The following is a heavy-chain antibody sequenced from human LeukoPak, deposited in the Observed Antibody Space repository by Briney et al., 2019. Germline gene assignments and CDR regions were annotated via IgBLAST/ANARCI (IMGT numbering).Heavy chain of an antibody. J-gene: IGHJ4*02. CDR1: GFTFSTYA. D-gene: IGHD2-15*01. Sequence: GGSLRLSCAASGFTFSTYAMSWVRQAPGKGLEWVSSIGGSGDTTYYADAVKGRFTISRDNSKNTLYLQMNSLRVDDAAVYYCVEDVVVIVAAKPGIWGQGTLVTVSS. CDR3: VEDVVVIVAAKPGI. V-gene: IGHV3-23*01. CDR2: IGGSGDTT.